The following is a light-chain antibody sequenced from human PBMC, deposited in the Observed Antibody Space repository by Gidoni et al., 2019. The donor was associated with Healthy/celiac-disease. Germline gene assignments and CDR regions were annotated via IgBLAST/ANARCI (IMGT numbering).Light chain of an antibody. CDR1: QDISNY. CDR3: QQYDNLPVT. V-gene: IGKV1-33*01. Sequence: DFQMPQSPSSLSASVGDRVTITRQASQDISNYLNWYQQKPGKAPKLLIYDASTLDTGVPSRFSGSGSGTDFTFTISSLQPEDIATYYCQQYDNLPVTFGQGTRLEIK. CDR2: DAS. J-gene: IGKJ5*01.